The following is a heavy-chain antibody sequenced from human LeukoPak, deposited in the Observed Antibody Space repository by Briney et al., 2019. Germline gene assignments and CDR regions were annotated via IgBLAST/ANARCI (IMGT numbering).Heavy chain of an antibody. CDR3: SIRSVWGNYRFAY. J-gene: IGHJ4*02. Sequence: SETLSLTCAVYGGSFSGYYWSWIRQPPGKGLEWIGEINHSGSTNYNPSLKSRVTISVDTSKNQFSLKLSSVTAADTAVYYCSIRSVWGNYRFAYWGQGALATVSS. V-gene: IGHV4-34*01. CDR2: INHSGST. D-gene: IGHD3-16*02. CDR1: GGSFSGYY.